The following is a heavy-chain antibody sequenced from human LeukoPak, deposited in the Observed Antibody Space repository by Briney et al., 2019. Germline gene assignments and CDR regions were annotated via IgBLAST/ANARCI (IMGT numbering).Heavy chain of an antibody. CDR2: MSYDGTNK. D-gene: IGHD1-14*01. Sequence: GGSLRLSCAASGFTLGHYDMRWVRQAPGEGLEWVAVMSYDGTNKYYTDSVRGRFTISRDSSTNSLYLQMNSLRAEDTAVYFCAKDLSRNFHWYYMDVWGKGTTVTVSS. J-gene: IGHJ6*03. V-gene: IGHV3-30*18. CDR1: GFTLGHYD. CDR3: AKDLSRNFHWYYMDV.